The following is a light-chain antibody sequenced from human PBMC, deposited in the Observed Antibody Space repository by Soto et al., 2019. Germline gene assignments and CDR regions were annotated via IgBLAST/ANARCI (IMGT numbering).Light chain of an antibody. V-gene: IGKV1-5*01. Sequence: DIQMTQSAGTLSASVGDGISITFRASQTVERWLAWYQQKPGKAPNLLISDVSSLESGVPSRFSGSGSATEFTLTISGLQPDDFATYYCQQYKDSMWTFGQGTKVDI. CDR3: QQYKDSMWT. J-gene: IGKJ1*01. CDR1: QTVERW. CDR2: DVS.